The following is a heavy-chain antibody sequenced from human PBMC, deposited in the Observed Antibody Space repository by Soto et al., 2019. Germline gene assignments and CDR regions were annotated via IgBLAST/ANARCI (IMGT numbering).Heavy chain of an antibody. J-gene: IGHJ3*02. CDR1: GYRFTRYW. V-gene: IGHV5-51*01. Sequence: GEARNISCQGSGYRFTRYWIGWVRQMPGKGLEWMGIIYPGNSDTKYSPSFQGQVTISADKSISTAYLQWSSLKASDTAMYYCVYWGVWAFDIWGQGTMVTVSS. CDR2: IYPGNSDT. CDR3: VYWGVWAFDI. D-gene: IGHD7-27*01.